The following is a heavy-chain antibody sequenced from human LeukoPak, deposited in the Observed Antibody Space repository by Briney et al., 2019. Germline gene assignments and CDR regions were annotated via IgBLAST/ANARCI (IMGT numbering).Heavy chain of an antibody. D-gene: IGHD5-24*01. V-gene: IGHV4-39*01. J-gene: IGHJ4*02. CDR1: GASITTSRYS. CDR3: ERYDDVLDGYNSDDWDYFDY. Sequence: SETLSLTCTASGASITTSRYSWVWIRQSPGMGLQWIGSVNFGGATYYNPSVESRLTLSMDTSTNQFSLTLSSVTATDPAVYYCERYDDVLDGYNSDDWDYFDYWGQGTLVTVSS. CDR2: VNFGGAT.